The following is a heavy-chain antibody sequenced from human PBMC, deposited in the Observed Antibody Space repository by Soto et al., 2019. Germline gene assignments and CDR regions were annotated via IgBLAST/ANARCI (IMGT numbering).Heavy chain of an antibody. CDR3: ARENSRIAPRLFQH. J-gene: IGHJ1*01. Sequence: GSLRLSCVASGFIFSDYAMHWARQAPGKGLVWVALISPDGGNQYYSESAKGRFTISRDNSKNTLYLQMNDLRPDDTALYYCARENSRIAPRLFQHWGHGSRVTVS. CDR2: ISPDGGNQ. D-gene: IGHD6-6*01. V-gene: IGHV3-30-3*01. CDR1: GFIFSDYA.